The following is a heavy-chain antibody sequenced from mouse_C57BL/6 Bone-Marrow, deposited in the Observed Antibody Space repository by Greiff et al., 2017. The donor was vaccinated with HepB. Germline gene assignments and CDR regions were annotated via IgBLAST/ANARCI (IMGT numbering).Heavy chain of an antibody. CDR3: ARYSYGYDEGYAMDY. CDR2: SRNKANDYTT. J-gene: IGHJ4*01. V-gene: IGHV7-1*01. Sequence: EVKLVESGGGLVQSGRSLRLSCATSGFTFSDFYMEWVRQAPGKGLEWIAASRNKANDYTTEYSASVKGRFIVSRDTSQSILYLQMNALRAEDTAIYYCARYSYGYDEGYAMDYWGQGTSVTVSS. D-gene: IGHD2-2*01. CDR1: GFTFSDFY.